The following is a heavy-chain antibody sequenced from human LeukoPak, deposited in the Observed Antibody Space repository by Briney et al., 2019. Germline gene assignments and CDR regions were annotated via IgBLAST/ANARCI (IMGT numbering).Heavy chain of an antibody. J-gene: IGHJ4*02. CDR1: LFTLSRYA. CDR3: AKDGRYSSNWSFDY. CDR2: ICGTGAST. Sequence: PVGSLRLSPAHSLFTLSRYAMRWVRPAPEKRLDRVSAICGTGASTYYEDSAMGRFTISKDNSKNPLYLQMNSLRAEDTAVYYCAKDGRYSSNWSFDYWGQGTLVTVSS. V-gene: IGHV3-23*01. D-gene: IGHD6-13*01.